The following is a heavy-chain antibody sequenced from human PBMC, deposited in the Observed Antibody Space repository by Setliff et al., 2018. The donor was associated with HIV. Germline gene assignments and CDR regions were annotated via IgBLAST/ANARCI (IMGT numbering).Heavy chain of an antibody. CDR2: IYTNGRT. D-gene: IGHD3-22*01. CDR1: GGSISSNSYY. CDR3: ASRVYYYDSNNFLREEGFDP. J-gene: IGHJ5*02. Sequence: PSETLSLTCTVSGGSISSNSYYWSWIRQPAGKGLEWIGHIYTNGRTNYNPPLKSRVTISVDPSKNQFSLKLSSVTATDTAVYYCASRVYYYDSNNFLREEGFDPWGQGTLVTVSS. V-gene: IGHV4-61*09.